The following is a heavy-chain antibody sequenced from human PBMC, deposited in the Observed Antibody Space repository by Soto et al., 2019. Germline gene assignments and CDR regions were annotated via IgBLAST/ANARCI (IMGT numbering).Heavy chain of an antibody. Sequence: EVQLLESGGGLVQPGGSLRLSCAASGFTFSSYAMSWVRQAPGKGLEWVSAISGSGGSTYYADSVKGRFTISRDNSKNTLYRQMNSLRAEDTAVYYFAKDPAIGAVNTGDYWGQGTLVTVSS. CDR3: AKDPAIGAVNTGDY. CDR2: ISGSGGST. J-gene: IGHJ4*02. D-gene: IGHD5-18*01. CDR1: GFTFSSYA. V-gene: IGHV3-23*01.